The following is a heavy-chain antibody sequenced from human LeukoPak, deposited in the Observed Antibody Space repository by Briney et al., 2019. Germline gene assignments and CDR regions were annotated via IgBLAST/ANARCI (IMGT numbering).Heavy chain of an antibody. J-gene: IGHJ5*01. CDR2: IDPNTAGT. CDR3: ARPGYCSGGSCADWFDS. D-gene: IGHD2-15*01. Sequence: ASVKVSCKPSGYTFTAYYVHWMRQAPGQGLEWMGWIDPNTAGTNFAQKFQGRVSMNRDTSINTAYLELSRLRSDDTAVYYCARPGYCSGGSCADWFDSWGQGTLVTVSS. V-gene: IGHV1-2*02. CDR1: GYTFTAYY.